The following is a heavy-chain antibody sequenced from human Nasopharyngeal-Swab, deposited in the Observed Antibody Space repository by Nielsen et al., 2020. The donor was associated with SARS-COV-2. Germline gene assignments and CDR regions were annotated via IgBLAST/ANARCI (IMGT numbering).Heavy chain of an antibody. D-gene: IGHD3-10*01. V-gene: IGHV3-7*01. CDR2: IKQDGSEK. Sequence: VRQPPGKGLEWVANIKQDGSEKYYVDSVKGRFTISRDNAKNSLYLQMNSLRAEDTAVYYCARIVTYYYGSGSYYFDYWGQGTLVTVSS. CDR3: ARIVTYYYGSGSYYFDY. J-gene: IGHJ4*02.